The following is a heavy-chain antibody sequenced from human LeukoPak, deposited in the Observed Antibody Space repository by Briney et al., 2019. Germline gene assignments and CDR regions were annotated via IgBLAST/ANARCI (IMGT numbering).Heavy chain of an antibody. D-gene: IGHD3-3*01. J-gene: IGHJ4*02. V-gene: IGHV4-4*07. Sequence: SETLSLTCTVSGVFISSYYWSWIRQPAGMGLEWIGRIYTSGDTNYNPSLKSRLTMSLDTSKNQFSLKLRSVTAADTAIYYCARASQFWSGYQFDYWGQGILVTVSS. CDR2: IYTSGDT. CDR3: ARASQFWSGYQFDY. CDR1: GVFISSYY.